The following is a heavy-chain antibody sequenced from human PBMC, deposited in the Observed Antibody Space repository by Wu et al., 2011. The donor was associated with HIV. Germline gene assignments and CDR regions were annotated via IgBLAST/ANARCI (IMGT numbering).Heavy chain of an antibody. CDR2: ISPIFGTA. V-gene: IGHV1-69*06. CDR1: GGTFSSYA. J-gene: IGHJ4*02. Sequence: VSCKASGGTFSSYAISWVRQAPGQGLEWMGGISPIFGTANYAQKFQGRVTITADKSTSTAYMELSSLRSEDTAVYYCARVMVRGPYGGYFDYWGQGTLVTVSS. D-gene: IGHD3-10*01. CDR3: ARVMVRGPYGGYFDY.